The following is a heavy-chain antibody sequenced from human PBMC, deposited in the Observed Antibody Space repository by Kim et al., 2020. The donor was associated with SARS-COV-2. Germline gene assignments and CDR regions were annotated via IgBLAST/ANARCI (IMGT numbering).Heavy chain of an antibody. Sequence: ASVKGRFTISRDDYKSIVYLQMSSLKTEDTAVYFCTRDKLTGYYYFYFMDVWGKGTTVTVSS. D-gene: IGHD7-27*01. J-gene: IGHJ6*03. CDR3: TRDKLTGYYYFYFMDV. V-gene: IGHV3-49*02.